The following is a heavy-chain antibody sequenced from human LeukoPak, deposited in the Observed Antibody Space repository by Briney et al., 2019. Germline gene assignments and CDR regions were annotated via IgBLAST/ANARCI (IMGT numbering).Heavy chain of an antibody. D-gene: IGHD3-22*01. J-gene: IGHJ4*02. V-gene: IGHV3-23*01. Sequence: GGSLRLSCAASGFTFSSYAMNWVRQAPGKGLEWVSGISGSGGSTYYADSVKGRFTISRDNSKNTLYLQMNSLRAEDTAVYYCAKDLSYDSSGYPIDYWGQGTLVTVSS. CDR2: ISGSGGST. CDR3: AKDLSYDSSGYPIDY. CDR1: GFTFSSYA.